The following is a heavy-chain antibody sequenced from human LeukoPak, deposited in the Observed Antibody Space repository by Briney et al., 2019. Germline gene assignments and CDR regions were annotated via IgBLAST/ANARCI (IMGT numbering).Heavy chain of an antibody. CDR2: ISAYNGNT. Sequence: GASVKVSCKASGGTFSSYAISWVRQAPGQGLEWMGWISAYNGNTNYAQKLQGRVTMTTDTSTSTAYMELRSLRSEDTAVYYCAREENIGYSSSWFPYYYGMDVWGQGTTVTVSS. J-gene: IGHJ6*02. CDR3: AREENIGYSSSWFPYYYGMDV. V-gene: IGHV1-18*01. D-gene: IGHD6-13*01. CDR1: GGTFSSYA.